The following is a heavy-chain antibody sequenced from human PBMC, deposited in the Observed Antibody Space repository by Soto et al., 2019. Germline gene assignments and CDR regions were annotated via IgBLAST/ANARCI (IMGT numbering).Heavy chain of an antibody. CDR1: GGSISSGGYY. Sequence: QVQLQESGPGLVKPSQTLSLTCTVSGGSISSGGYYCSWIRQHPGKGLEWNGYIYHSGTTYYNPSLKSRVTISVDTSKNQFSLKLTSVTAADTAVYYCVRVRGNQLLGWFDPWGQGTLVTVSS. CDR3: VRVRGNQLLGWFDP. J-gene: IGHJ5*02. CDR2: IYHSGTT. V-gene: IGHV4-31*03. D-gene: IGHD2-2*01.